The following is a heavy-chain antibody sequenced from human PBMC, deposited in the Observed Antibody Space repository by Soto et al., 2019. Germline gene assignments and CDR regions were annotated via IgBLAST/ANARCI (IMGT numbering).Heavy chain of an antibody. CDR1: GFTFSDYY. Sequence: GGSLRLSCAASGFTFSDYYMSSIRQAPGKGLEWLAYISRDGNAIFYADSVNGRFTISRDNAKNSLFLQMDDLRAEDTGMFFCARGAEMSTLTKWFDPWGQGILVTVSS. V-gene: IGHV3-11*01. J-gene: IGHJ5*02. CDR2: ISRDGNAI. CDR3: ARGAEMSTLTKWFDP. D-gene: IGHD1-1*01.